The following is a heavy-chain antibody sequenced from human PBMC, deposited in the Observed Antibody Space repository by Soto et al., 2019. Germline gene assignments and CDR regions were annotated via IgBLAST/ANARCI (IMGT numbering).Heavy chain of an antibody. CDR3: AKGKAHTLFGVDTLFDY. V-gene: IGHV3-23*01. D-gene: IGHD3-3*01. CDR2: ISGGGGGT. Sequence: GGSLRLSCTTSGFTFDNFAMSWVRQAPGRGLEWVSAISGGGGGTYYADSVKGRFIISRDNSQKTLYLQMNSLRAEDTAIYYCAKGKAHTLFGVDTLFDYWGQGTLVTVSS. CDR1: GFTFDNFA. J-gene: IGHJ4*02.